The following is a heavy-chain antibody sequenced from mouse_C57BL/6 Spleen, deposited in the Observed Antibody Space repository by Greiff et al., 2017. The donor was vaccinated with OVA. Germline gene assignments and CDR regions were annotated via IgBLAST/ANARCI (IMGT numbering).Heavy chain of an antibody. CDR2: LDPANGNT. J-gene: IGHJ4*01. CDR1: GFNIKNTY. Sequence: VQLQQSVAELVRPGASVKLSCTASGFNIKNTYMHWVKQRPEQGLEWIGRLDPANGNTKYAPKFQGKATITAETSSNTAYLQLSSLTSEDTAIYYCAITITTVVGGAMDYWGQGTSVTVSS. CDR3: AITITTVVGGAMDY. V-gene: IGHV14-3*01. D-gene: IGHD1-1*01.